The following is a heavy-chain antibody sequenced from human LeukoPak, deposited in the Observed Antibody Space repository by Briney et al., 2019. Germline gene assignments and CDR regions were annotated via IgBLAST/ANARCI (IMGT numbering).Heavy chain of an antibody. V-gene: IGHV4-59*01. D-gene: IGHD4-17*01. CDR3: AREGDYEEWRDWFDP. CDR1: GGSISSYY. J-gene: IGHJ5*02. CDR2: IYYSGST. Sequence: SETLPLTCTVSGGSISSYYWSWIRQPPGKGLEWIGYIYYSGSTNYNPSLKSRVTISVDTSKNQFSLKLSSVTAADTAVYYCAREGDYEEWRDWFDPWGQGTLVTVSS.